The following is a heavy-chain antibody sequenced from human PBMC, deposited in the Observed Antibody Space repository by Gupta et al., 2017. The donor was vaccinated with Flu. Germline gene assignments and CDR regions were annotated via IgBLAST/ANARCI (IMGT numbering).Heavy chain of an antibody. V-gene: IGHV4-59*01. CDR2: IYHSGST. J-gene: IGHJ6*02. CDR3: ARDYGGLRLGVDYSYYGMDV. D-gene: IGHD5-12*01. Sequence: SWIRQPPGKGLEWIASIYHSGSTNYNPSLESRVTISIDTSTTQFSLKLSSVTAADTAVYYCARDYGGLRLGVDYSYYGMDVWGHGTTVTVSS.